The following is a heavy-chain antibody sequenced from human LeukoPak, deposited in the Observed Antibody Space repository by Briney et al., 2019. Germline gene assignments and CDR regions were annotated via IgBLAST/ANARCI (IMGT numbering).Heavy chain of an antibody. CDR2: ISSSSSYI. CDR3: AKPRDIDSWAFDV. D-gene: IGHD2-15*01. J-gene: IGHJ3*01. Sequence: PGGSLRLSCAASGFTFSSYSMNWVRQAPGRGLEWVSSISSSSSYIYYADSVKGRFTISRDNSKNTLNLQMNSLRTEDTAVFYCAKPRDIDSWAFDVWGQGTMVTVSS. CDR1: GFTFSSYS. V-gene: IGHV3-21*01.